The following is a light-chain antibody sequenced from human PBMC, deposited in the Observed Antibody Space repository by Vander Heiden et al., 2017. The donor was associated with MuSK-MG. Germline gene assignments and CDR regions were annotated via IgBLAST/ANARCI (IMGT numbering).Light chain of an antibody. CDR3: PQDDNYPWT. V-gene: IGKV1-6*01. Sequence: AIQMTQSPSSLSASVGDRVTITCRASQGIRNDLGWYQQKPGKAPKLLIYAASSLQSGVPSRSSGSGSGTDFTLTISSLQPEDFATYYCPQDDNYPWTFGQGTKVEIK. J-gene: IGKJ1*01. CDR1: QGIRND. CDR2: AAS.